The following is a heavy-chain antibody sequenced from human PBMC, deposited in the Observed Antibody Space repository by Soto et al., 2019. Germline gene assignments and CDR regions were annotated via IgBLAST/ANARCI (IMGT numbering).Heavy chain of an antibody. D-gene: IGHD6-19*01. V-gene: IGHV3-30-3*01. CDR1: GFTFSSYA. Sequence: GGSLRLSCAASGFTFSSYAMHWVRQAPGKGLEWVAVISYDGSNKYYADSVKGRFTISRDNSKNTLYLQMNSLRAEDTAVYYCARAVGRLAVAGLIDYWGQGTLVTVSS. CDR3: ARAVGRLAVAGLIDY. CDR2: ISYDGSNK. J-gene: IGHJ4*02.